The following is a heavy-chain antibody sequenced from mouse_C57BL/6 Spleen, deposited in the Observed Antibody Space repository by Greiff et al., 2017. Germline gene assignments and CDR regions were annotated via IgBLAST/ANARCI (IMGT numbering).Heavy chain of an antibody. CDR1: GYSITSGYY. D-gene: IGHD2-4*01. CDR3: ARGGDYDEGTWFAY. CDR2: ISYDGSN. Sequence: DVKLQESGPGLVKPSQSLSLTCSVTGYSITSGYYWNWIRQFPGNKLEWMGYISYDGSNNYNPSLKNRISITRDTSKNQFFLKLNSVTTEDTATYYCARGGDYDEGTWFAYWGQGTLVTVSA. V-gene: IGHV3-6*01. J-gene: IGHJ3*01.